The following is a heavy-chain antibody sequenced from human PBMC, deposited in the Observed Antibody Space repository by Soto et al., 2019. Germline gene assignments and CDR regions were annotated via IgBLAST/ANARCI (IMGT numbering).Heavy chain of an antibody. CDR3: AKNRQFRSYYESAGHYDN. Sequence: EVELLESGGGLVQPGGSLRLSCVASGFTFKNYDMRWILQAPGKGLEWVSGISGSGGVTYYADSVKGRFTISRDNSKNTLYLQMNSLRAEDTAIYYCAKNRQFRSYYESAGHYDNWGQGTLVTVSS. J-gene: IGHJ4*02. D-gene: IGHD3-10*01. CDR2: ISGSGGVT. CDR1: GFTFKNYD. V-gene: IGHV3-23*01.